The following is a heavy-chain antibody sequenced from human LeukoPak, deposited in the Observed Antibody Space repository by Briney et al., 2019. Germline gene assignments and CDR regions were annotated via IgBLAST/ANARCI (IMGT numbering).Heavy chain of an antibody. CDR1: VYTFPGYH. CDR3: FGEGSAMIDAFDI. CDR2: INPNSGGT. D-gene: IGHD3-22*01. Sequence: GASVKVSCKASVYTFPGYHMHWVRQAPGQGLEWMGWINPNSGGTNYPQKFQGRVPMLRDTSISTTYMEQSRLRSDDTAVQYWFGEGSAMIDAFDIGGQGTMVTVSS. V-gene: IGHV1-2*02. J-gene: IGHJ3*02.